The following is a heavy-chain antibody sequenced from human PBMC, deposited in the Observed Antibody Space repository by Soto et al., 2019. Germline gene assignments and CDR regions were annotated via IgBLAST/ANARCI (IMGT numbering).Heavy chain of an antibody. Sequence: SETLSLTCTVSGGSISSYYWSWIRQPPGKGLEWIGYIYYSGSTNYNPSLKSRVTISVDTSKNHFSLRLSSVTAADTAVYYCARRPKRSGYSGPDFWGQGTLVTVSS. V-gene: IGHV4-59*08. J-gene: IGHJ4*02. D-gene: IGHD5-12*01. CDR1: GGSISSYY. CDR2: IYYSGST. CDR3: ARRPKRSGYSGPDF.